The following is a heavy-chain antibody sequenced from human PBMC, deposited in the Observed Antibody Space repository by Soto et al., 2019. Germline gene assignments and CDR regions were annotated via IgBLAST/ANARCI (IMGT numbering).Heavy chain of an antibody. CDR3: VKDRDSNSWPSRDV. V-gene: IGHV1-18*01. J-gene: IGHJ6*02. CDR1: GYTFSRNG. Sequence: QVHLVQSGAEVKKPGAAVNVSCKTSGYTFSRNGISWVRQAPGQGLEWMGWISPKSGNIKYAQKFQGRVIMTTDTYTSTAYMELRSLRSDDTAVYYCVKDRDSNSWPSRDVWGPGTTVTVSS. D-gene: IGHD3-22*01. CDR2: ISPKSGNI.